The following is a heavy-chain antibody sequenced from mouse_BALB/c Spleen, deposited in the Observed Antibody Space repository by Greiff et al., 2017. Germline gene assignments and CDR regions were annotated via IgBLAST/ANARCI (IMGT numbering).Heavy chain of an antibody. CDR2: IWGDGST. D-gene: IGHD1-2*01. Sequence: VQLQQSGPGLVAPSQSLSITCTVSGFSLTGYGVNWVRQPPGKGLEWLGMIWGDGSTDYNSALKSRLSISKDNSKSQVFLKMNSLQTDDTARYYCASFHYYGSSWFAYWGQGTLVTVSA. CDR1: GFSLTGYG. V-gene: IGHV2-6-7*01. CDR3: ASFHYYGSSWFAY. J-gene: IGHJ3*01.